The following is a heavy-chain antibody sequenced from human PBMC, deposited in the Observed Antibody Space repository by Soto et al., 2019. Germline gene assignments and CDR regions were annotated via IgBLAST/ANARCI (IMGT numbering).Heavy chain of an antibody. Sequence: QVQLVQSGAEVKKPGASVKVSCKASGYTFTSYGISWVRQAPGQGLEWMGWISAYNGNTNYAQKLQGRVTMTTDTSTSTAYMELRSLRSDDTAVYYCARPLSSCGGDCPTPDAFDIWGQGTMVTVSS. CDR3: ARPLSSCGGDCPTPDAFDI. V-gene: IGHV1-18*01. J-gene: IGHJ3*02. CDR2: ISAYNGNT. D-gene: IGHD2-21*02. CDR1: GYTFTSYG.